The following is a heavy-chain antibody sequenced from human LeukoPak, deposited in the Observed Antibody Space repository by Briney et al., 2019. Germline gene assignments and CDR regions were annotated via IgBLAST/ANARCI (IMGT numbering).Heavy chain of an antibody. Sequence: GGSLRLSCAASGFTFSSYGMSWVRQAPGKGLEWVSLISGSGGRAYYADSVKGRFTISRDNSKNTLYLQMNSLRADDTAVYYCAKLDWGGSRYGYFDSWGQGTLVTVSS. V-gene: IGHV3-23*01. J-gene: IGHJ4*02. D-gene: IGHD5-18*01. CDR1: GFTFSSYG. CDR2: ISGSGGRA. CDR3: AKLDWGGSRYGYFDS.